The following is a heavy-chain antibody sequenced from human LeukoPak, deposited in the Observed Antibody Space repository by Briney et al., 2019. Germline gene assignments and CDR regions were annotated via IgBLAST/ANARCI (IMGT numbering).Heavy chain of an antibody. D-gene: IGHD2-21*02. CDR1: GFTFSSYG. CDR3: AKGHGDWGGNYLDL. Sequence: GGSLRLSCAASGFTFSSYGMSWVRQAPGKGPEWVSDISGSGGTVHYADSVKGRFSIARDNSKNTPFLQMNSLRVEDTAVYHCAKGHGDWGGNYLDLWGQGTQVIVSS. J-gene: IGHJ4*02. CDR2: ISGSGGTV. V-gene: IGHV3-23*01.